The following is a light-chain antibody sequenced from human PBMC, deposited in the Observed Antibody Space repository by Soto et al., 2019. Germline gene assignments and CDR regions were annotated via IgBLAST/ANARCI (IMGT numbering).Light chain of an antibody. V-gene: IGKV1-39*01. CDR2: AAS. Sequence: DIQMTQSPSSLSASVGDRVTITCRASRIIEMHLNWYQQKPGKAPKFLIHAASSLQSGVPSRFSGSGSGTDFTLIINSLQPEDFATYYCQQSYSVPITFGQGTRLEIK. CDR1: RIIEMH. CDR3: QQSYSVPIT. J-gene: IGKJ5*01.